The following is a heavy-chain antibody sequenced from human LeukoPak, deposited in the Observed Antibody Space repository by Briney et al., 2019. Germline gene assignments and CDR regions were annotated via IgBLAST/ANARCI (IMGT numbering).Heavy chain of an antibody. CDR3: ARGSSYGASGYPYFDH. Sequence: SETLSLTCAVYGGSLNGYYWSWIRQSPGKGLEWLGEIDHRGATKYNASLESRVTISLDTPFNQFSLELTSVTAADTAINYCARGSSYGASGYPYFDHWGQGTLVPVS. CDR2: IDHRGAT. J-gene: IGHJ4*02. D-gene: IGHD3-22*01. CDR1: GGSLNGYY. V-gene: IGHV4-34*01.